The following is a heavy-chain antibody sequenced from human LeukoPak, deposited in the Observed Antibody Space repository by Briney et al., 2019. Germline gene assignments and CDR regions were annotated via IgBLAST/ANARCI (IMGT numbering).Heavy chain of an antibody. CDR3: ARGRYGDYVMGFDP. CDR2: IYYSGST. J-gene: IGHJ5*02. CDR1: GGSISSGDYY. Sequence: SETLSLTCTVSGGSISSGDYYWSWIRQPPGKGLEWIGYIYYSGSTYYNPSLKSRVTISVDTSKNQFSLKLSSVTAADTAVYYCARGRYGDYVMGFDPWGQGTLVTVSS. V-gene: IGHV4-30-4*01. D-gene: IGHD4-17*01.